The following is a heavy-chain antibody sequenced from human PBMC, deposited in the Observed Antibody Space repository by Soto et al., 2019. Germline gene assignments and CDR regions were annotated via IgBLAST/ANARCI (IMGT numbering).Heavy chain of an antibody. CDR1: GFTVSNNY. J-gene: IGHJ4*02. V-gene: IGHV3-53*01. Sequence: EVQLVESGGGLIQPGASLRLSCAVSGFTVSNNYMSWVRQAPGKGLEGVSVIYSGGYTAYGDSVKGRFTISRDNSKNTLYPQKDGLGARHTAFFFCGAHPGGGGYWGQGTLVTVSS. D-gene: IGHD3-10*01. CDR2: IYSGGYT. CDR3: GAHPGGGGY.